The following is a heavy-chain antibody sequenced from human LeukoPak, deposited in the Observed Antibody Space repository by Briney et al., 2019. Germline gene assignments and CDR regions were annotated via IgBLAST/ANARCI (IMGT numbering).Heavy chain of an antibody. CDR2: INPNSGGT. V-gene: IGHV1-2*02. D-gene: IGHD6-19*01. Sequence: ASVKVSCKASGYTFTGYYMHWVRQAPGQGLEWMGWINPNSGGTYYAQKFQGRVTMTRDTSISTAYMELSRLRSDDTAVYYCATIAVAGSEGYWGQGTLVTVSS. CDR1: GYTFTGYY. CDR3: ATIAVAGSEGY. J-gene: IGHJ4*02.